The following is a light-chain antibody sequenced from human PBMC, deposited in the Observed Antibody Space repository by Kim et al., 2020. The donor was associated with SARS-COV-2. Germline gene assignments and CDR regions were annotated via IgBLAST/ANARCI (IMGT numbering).Light chain of an antibody. CDR3: QQTDTLPIT. Sequence: ASVGDRGTNTCRGSQGISSWLAWYQQKPGKAPQLLIYAASSLQSGVPSRFSGSGFGTDFTLTISSLQPEDFATYYCQQTDTLPITFGQGTRLEIK. J-gene: IGKJ5*01. CDR2: AAS. V-gene: IGKV1-12*01. CDR1: QGISSW.